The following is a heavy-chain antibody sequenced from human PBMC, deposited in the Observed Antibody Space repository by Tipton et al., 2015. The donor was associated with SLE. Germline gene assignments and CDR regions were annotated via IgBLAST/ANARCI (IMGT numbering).Heavy chain of an antibody. CDR1: GYTFNSYD. CDR2: ISAYNGNT. J-gene: IGHJ3*02. D-gene: IGHD7-27*01. V-gene: IGHV1-18*01. Sequence: QSGPEVKKPGASVKVSCKASGYTFNSYDISWVRQAPGQGLEWMGWISAYNGNTNYAQKLQGRVTMTTDTSTSTAYMELRSLRSDDTAVYYCARGKLTGAPGDAFDIWGQGTMVTVSS. CDR3: ARGKLTGAPGDAFDI.